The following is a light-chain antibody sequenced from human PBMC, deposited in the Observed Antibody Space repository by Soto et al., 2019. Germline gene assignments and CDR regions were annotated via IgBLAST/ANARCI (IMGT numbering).Light chain of an antibody. V-gene: IGKV3D-20*02. CDR1: QSVDSIY. J-gene: IGKJ1*01. Sequence: DSVLTQSPGTLSLSPGERATLSCRASQSVDSIYLAWYQQKPGQAPRLLIYDASTRATGIPARFSGSGSGTEFTLTISSLQSEDFAVYYCQQRSNWPRTFGQGTKVDIK. CDR2: DAS. CDR3: QQRSNWPRT.